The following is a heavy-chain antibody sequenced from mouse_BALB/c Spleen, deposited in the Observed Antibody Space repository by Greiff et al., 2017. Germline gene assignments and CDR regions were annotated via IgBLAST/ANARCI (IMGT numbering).Heavy chain of an antibody. D-gene: IGHD2-2*01. Sequence: QVQLQQSGAELARPGASVKLSCKASGYTFTSYWMQWVKQRPGQGLEWIGAIYPGDGDTRYTQKFKGKATLTADKSSSTAYMQLSSLASEDSAVYDCARVGYDGYAMDYWGQGTSVTVSA. CDR3: ARVGYDGYAMDY. J-gene: IGHJ4*01. CDR2: IYPGDGDT. V-gene: IGHV1-87*01. CDR1: GYTFTSYW.